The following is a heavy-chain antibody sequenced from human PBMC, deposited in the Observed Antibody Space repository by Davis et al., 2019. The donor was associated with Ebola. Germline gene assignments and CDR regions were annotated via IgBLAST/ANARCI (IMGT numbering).Heavy chain of an antibody. Sequence: MPSETLSLTCTVSGGSISPNYWSWIRQPPGKGVEWIGSISYIGNTNYNPSLKSRVTISIDTSKKQFSLKLTSVTAADTAVYYCARSRAIPYYYYGMDVWGQGTTVTVSS. D-gene: IGHD5-24*01. V-gene: IGHV4-59*12. J-gene: IGHJ6*02. CDR2: ISYIGNT. CDR3: ARSRAIPYYYYGMDV. CDR1: GGSISPNY.